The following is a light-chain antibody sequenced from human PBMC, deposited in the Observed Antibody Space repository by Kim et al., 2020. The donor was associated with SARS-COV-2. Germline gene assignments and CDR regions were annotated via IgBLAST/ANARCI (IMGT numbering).Light chain of an antibody. J-gene: IGLJ2*01. Sequence: QSVLTQPPSVSAAPGEMVTISCSGSSSNFGDILVSWYQRLPGTAPKLLIYDNNKRPSGIPDRFSGSKSGTSATLGITGLQTGDEADYFCAIWDSSLSAVLFGGGTQLTVL. V-gene: IGLV1-51*01. CDR1: SSNFGDIL. CDR2: DNN. CDR3: AIWDSSLSAVL.